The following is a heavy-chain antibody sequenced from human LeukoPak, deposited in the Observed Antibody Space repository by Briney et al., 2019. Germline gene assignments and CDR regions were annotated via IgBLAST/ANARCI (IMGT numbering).Heavy chain of an antibody. Sequence: GGSLRLSCAASGFTFSSYSMNWVRQAPGKGLEWVSAISGSGGSTYYADSVKGRFTISRDNSKNTLYLQMNSLRAEDTAVYYCAKEMLGRILHYWGQGTLVTVSS. CDR1: GFTFSSYS. J-gene: IGHJ4*02. D-gene: IGHD1-26*01. CDR2: ISGSGGST. V-gene: IGHV3-23*01. CDR3: AKEMLGRILHY.